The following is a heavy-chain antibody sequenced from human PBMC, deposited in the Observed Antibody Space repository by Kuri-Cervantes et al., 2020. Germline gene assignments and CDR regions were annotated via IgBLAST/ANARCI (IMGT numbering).Heavy chain of an antibody. CDR3: AREPGYGSGPLDY. CDR2: INPNSGVT. J-gene: IGHJ4*02. D-gene: IGHD3-10*01. V-gene: IGHV1-2*04. Sequence: ASVKVSCKVSGYTLTELSMHWVRQAPGKGLEWMGWINPNSGVTSYAQKFHGWVSMTRDTSINTAYMELSSLRSEDTAVYYCAREPGYGSGPLDYWGQGTLVTVSS. CDR1: GYTLTELS.